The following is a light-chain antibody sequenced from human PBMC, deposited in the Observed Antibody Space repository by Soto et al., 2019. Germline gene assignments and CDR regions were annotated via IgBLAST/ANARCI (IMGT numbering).Light chain of an antibody. V-gene: IGKV3-11*01. J-gene: IGKJ1*01. CDR2: QTS. CDR3: HQRQSWPRT. Sequence: IVLTQSPATLSSFPGDRVTLSCRASQYINTRLAWYQHRPGQAPRLLIYQTSLRAAGIPARFSASGSGTGFTLTISDVQPEDFALYYCHQRQSWPRTFGQGTKVDIK. CDR1: QYINTR.